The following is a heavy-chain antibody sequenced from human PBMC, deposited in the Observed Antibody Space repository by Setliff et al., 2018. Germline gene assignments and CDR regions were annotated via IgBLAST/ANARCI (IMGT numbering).Heavy chain of an antibody. J-gene: IGHJ4*02. V-gene: IGHV3-7*01. CDR3: VRDTTSDWMLTN. D-gene: IGHD1-1*01. CDR2: IKQDGTEK. CDR1: GFTFRKYW. Sequence: GGSLRLSCAASGFTFRKYWMNWVRQAPGKGLEWVANIKQDGTEKNYVDSVKDRFTISRDNAKNSLYLQMNSLRVEDTAMYYCVRDTTSDWMLTNWGQGTLVTVSS.